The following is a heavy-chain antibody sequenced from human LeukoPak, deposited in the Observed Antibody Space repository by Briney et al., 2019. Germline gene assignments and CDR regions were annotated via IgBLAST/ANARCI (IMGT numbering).Heavy chain of an antibody. CDR1: GGSISSYY. J-gene: IGHJ4*02. Sequence: SETLSLTCTVSGGSISSYYWSWIRQPPGKGLEWIGYIYYSGSTNYNPSLKSRVTISVDTSKNQLSLKLSSVTAADTAVYYCARDSGYYCFDYWGQGTLVTVSS. D-gene: IGHD3-22*01. V-gene: IGHV4-59*01. CDR3: ARDSGYYCFDY. CDR2: IYYSGST.